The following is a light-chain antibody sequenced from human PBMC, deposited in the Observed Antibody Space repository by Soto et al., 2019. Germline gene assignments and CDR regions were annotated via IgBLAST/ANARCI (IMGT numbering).Light chain of an antibody. CDR3: QQYGSSPET. CDR2: GAS. CDR1: QSVSSSY. Sequence: EIVLTQSPGPLSLSPGERATLSCRASQSVSSSYLAWYQQKPGQAPRLLIYGASSRATGIPDRFSGSGSGTDFALTISRLEPEDFAVYYCQQYGSSPETFGQGPKVEIK. V-gene: IGKV3-20*01. J-gene: IGKJ1*01.